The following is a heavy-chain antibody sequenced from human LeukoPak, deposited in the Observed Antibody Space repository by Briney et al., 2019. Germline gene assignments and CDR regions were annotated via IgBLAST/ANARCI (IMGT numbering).Heavy chain of an antibody. V-gene: IGHV3-30*03. Sequence: GGSLRLSCVASGFTFSSRDWMTWVRQAPGKGLEWVAVISYDGSNKYYADSVKGRFTISRDNSKNTLYLQMNSLRAEDTAVYYCARDQGDLAYSGSYPAAFDIWGQGTMVTVSS. CDR3: ARDQGDLAYSGSYPAAFDI. D-gene: IGHD1-26*01. CDR2: ISYDGSNK. CDR1: GFTFSSRDW. J-gene: IGHJ3*02.